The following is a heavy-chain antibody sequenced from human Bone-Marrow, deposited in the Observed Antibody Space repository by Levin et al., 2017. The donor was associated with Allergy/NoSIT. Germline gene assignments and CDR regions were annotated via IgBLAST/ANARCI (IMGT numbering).Heavy chain of an antibody. CDR3: AKDQNLNYDFWSGYPHYYFGMDV. V-gene: IGHV3-7*01. D-gene: IGHD3-3*01. CDR2: IKEDGSEK. J-gene: IGHJ6*02. Sequence: GESLKISCAASGFRFSSYWMSWVRQAPGKGLEWVANIKEDGSEKYYVASVKGRFTISRDNAKNSLYLQMNSLRADDTGVYYCAKDQNLNYDFWSGYPHYYFGMDVWGQGTTVTVSS. CDR1: GFRFSSYW.